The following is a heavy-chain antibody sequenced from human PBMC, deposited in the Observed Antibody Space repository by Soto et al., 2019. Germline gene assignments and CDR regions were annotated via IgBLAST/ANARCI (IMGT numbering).Heavy chain of an antibody. CDR2: IYYSGSP. CDR1: GGSISSSSYY. J-gene: IGHJ6*02. CDR3: SVPAGSGAGASGSYYYYGMDV. V-gene: IGHV4-39*01. D-gene: IGHD7-27*01. Sequence: ASETLSLTCTVSGGSISSSSYYWGWIRQPPGKGLEWIGYIYYSGSPYYNPSLKSRVTISVDTSKNQFSLKLSSVTAADTGVLFRSVPAGSGAGASGSYYYYGMDVWGQGTTVTVSS.